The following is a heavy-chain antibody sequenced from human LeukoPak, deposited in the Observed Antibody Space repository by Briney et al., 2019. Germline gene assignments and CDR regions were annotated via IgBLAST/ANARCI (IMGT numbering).Heavy chain of an antibody. CDR3: ARDQEVAGLDY. D-gene: IGHD6-19*01. CDR2: IIPILGTA. Sequence: SVKVSCKASGGTFSSYAISWVRQAPGQGLEWMGGIIPILGTANYAQKFQGRVTITADESTSTAYMELSSLRSEDAAVYYCARDQEVAGLDYWGQGTLVTVSS. CDR1: GGTFSSYA. J-gene: IGHJ4*02. V-gene: IGHV1-69*01.